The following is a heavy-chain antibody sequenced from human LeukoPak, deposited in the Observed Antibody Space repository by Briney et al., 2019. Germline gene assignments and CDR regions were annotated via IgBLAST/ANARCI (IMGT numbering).Heavy chain of an antibody. CDR2: VDPEDGET. CDR3: ATLPQVYYYYYYMDV. CDR1: GYTFTDYY. V-gene: IGHV1-69-2*01. Sequence: ASVKISCKASGYTFTDYYMHWVQQAPGKGLEWMGRVDPEDGETIYAEKFQGRVTITADTSTDTAYMELSSLRSEDTAVYYCATLPQVYYYYYYMDVWGKGTTVTVSS. J-gene: IGHJ6*03.